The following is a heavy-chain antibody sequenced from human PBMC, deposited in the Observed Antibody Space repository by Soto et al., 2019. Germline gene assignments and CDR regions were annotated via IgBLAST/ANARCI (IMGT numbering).Heavy chain of an antibody. V-gene: IGHV4-61*01. CDR3: AGYSYGQFDY. CDR1: GGSVSSGSYY. D-gene: IGHD5-18*01. Sequence: SETLSLTCTVSGGSVSSGSYYWSWIRQPPGKGLEWIGYIYYSGSTYYNPSLKSRVTISVDTSKNQFSLKLSSVTAADTAVYYCAGYSYGQFDYWGQGTLVTVSS. CDR2: IYYSGST. J-gene: IGHJ4*02.